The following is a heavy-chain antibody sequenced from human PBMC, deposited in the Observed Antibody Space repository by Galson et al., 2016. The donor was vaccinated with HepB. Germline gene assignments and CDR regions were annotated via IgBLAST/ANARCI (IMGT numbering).Heavy chain of an antibody. CDR2: MCYSGNI. Sequence: SETLSLTCTVSGASLSSYCWSWIRQPPGKGLEWIGYMCYSGNINYNPSLKSRVTISVDTSKNQFSLQLNSVIAADTAVYYCARALKDRQLAAFDYWGRGILVTVSA. CDR1: GASLSSYC. CDR3: ARALKDRQLAAFDY. V-gene: IGHV4-59*01. J-gene: IGHJ4*02. D-gene: IGHD6-13*01.